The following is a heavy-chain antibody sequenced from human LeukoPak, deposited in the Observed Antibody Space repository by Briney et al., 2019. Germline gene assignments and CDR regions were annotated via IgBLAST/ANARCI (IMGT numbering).Heavy chain of an antibody. D-gene: IGHD2-2*01. J-gene: IGHJ4*02. CDR2: INSDGSST. CDR3: ARDHYCTSNSCYVSDY. Sequence: GGSLRLSCAASGFTFSSYWMHWVRQVPGTGLVWVSRINSDGSSTSYADSVKGRFTISRDNAKNTLYLQMNSLRVEDTAVYYCARDHYCTSNSCYVSDYWGQGTLVTVSS. V-gene: IGHV3-74*01. CDR1: GFTFSSYW.